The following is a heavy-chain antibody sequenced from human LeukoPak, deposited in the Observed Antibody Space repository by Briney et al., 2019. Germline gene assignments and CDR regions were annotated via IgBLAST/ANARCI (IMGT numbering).Heavy chain of an antibody. V-gene: IGHV3-20*04. CDR1: GFTFDDYG. CDR2: INWNGGST. Sequence: GGSLRLSCAASGFTFDDYGMSWVRQAPGKGLEWVSGINWNGGSTGYADSVKGRFTISRDNAKNSLYLQMNSLRAEDTALYYCARDRYYGSGSYYNGGWFDPWGQETLVTVSP. D-gene: IGHD3-10*01. CDR3: ARDRYYGSGSYYNGGWFDP. J-gene: IGHJ5*02.